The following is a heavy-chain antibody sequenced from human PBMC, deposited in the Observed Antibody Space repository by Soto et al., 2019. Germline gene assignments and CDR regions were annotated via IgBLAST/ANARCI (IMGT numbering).Heavy chain of an antibody. Sequence: PSETLSLTCTVSGGSISSSSYYWGWIRQPPGKGLEWIGSIYYSGSTYYNPSLKSRVTISVDTSKNQFSLKLSSVTAADTAVYYCARAHPGGGGFFMDVWGKRTTVTVSS. J-gene: IGHJ6*03. CDR3: ARAHPGGGGFFMDV. CDR2: IYYSGST. CDR1: GGSISSSSYY. D-gene: IGHD3-16*01. V-gene: IGHV4-39*01.